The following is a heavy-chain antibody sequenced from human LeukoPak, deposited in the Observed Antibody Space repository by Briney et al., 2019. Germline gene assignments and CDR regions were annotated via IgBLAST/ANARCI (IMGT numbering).Heavy chain of an antibody. CDR1: GFTFSSSG. Sequence: GGSLRLSCEPSGFTFSSSGMHWVRQAPGKGLEWVAVIWFDGSQKYYADSVKGRFTIYRDNSKNTLSLEMNSLRDEDTAVYYCARGNGNNYGYLDYWGQGTVVTVSS. J-gene: IGHJ4*02. CDR2: IWFDGSQK. D-gene: IGHD5-18*01. CDR3: ARGNGNNYGYLDY. V-gene: IGHV3-33*01.